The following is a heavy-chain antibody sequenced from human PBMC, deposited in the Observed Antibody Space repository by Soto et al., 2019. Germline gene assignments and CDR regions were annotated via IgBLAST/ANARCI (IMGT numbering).Heavy chain of an antibody. J-gene: IGHJ5*02. D-gene: IGHD4-4*01. CDR2: IYYSGST. CDR3: ARGAEDYNDWFDP. V-gene: IGHV4-31*03. CDR1: GGSISSGGYY. Sequence: QVQLQESGPGLVKPSQTLSLTCTVSGGSISSGGYYWSWIRQHPGKGLEWIGYIYYSGSTYYNPSLKSRVTISVDTSKTQFSLKLSSVTAADTAVYYCARGAEDYNDWFDPWGQGTLVTVSS.